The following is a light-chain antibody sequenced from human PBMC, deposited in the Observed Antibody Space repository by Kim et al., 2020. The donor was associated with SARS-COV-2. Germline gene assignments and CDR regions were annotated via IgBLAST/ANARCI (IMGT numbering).Light chain of an antibody. CDR1: QSVLYSSNNKNY. V-gene: IGKV4-1*01. CDR2: WAS. Sequence: DIVMTQSPDSLAVSLGEGATISCKSSQSVLYSSNNKNYLAWYQQKPGQPPKLLIYWASTRESGVPNRFSGSESGTDFTLTISTLQAEDVAVYFCQQYYTTPWTFGQGTKVDIK. J-gene: IGKJ1*01. CDR3: QQYYTTPWT.